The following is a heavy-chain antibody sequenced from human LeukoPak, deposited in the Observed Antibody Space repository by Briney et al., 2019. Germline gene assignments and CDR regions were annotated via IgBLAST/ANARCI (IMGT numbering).Heavy chain of an antibody. D-gene: IGHD3-10*01. Sequence: PSQTLSLTCAVSGCSISSGSYSWSWIRQPPGKGLEWIGYIYHSGSTYYNPSLKSRVTISVDRSKNQFSLKLSSVTAADTAVYYCARGVRVRGGNWFDPWGQGTLVTVSS. V-gene: IGHV4-30-2*01. CDR1: GCSISSGSYS. CDR3: ARGVRVRGGNWFDP. J-gene: IGHJ5*02. CDR2: IYHSGST.